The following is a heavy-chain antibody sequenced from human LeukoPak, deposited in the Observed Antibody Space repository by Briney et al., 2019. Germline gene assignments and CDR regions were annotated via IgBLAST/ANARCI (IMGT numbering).Heavy chain of an antibody. J-gene: IGHJ4*02. Sequence: PSQTLSLTCTVSGGSISSGGYYWSWIRQHPGKGLEWIGYIYYSGSTYYNPSPKSRVPISVDTSKNQFSLKLSSVTAADTAVYYCARGRRIAAVVDYWGQGTLVTVSS. V-gene: IGHV4-31*03. CDR3: ARGRRIAAVVDY. D-gene: IGHD6-13*01. CDR1: GGSISSGGYY. CDR2: IYYSGST.